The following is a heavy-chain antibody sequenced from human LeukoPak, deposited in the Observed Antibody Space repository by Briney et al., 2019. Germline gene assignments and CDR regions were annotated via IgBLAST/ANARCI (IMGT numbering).Heavy chain of an antibody. CDR1: GGPINNTLFS. CDR3: ARISRWWPY. D-gene: IGHD2-15*01. Sequence: PSETLSLTCTVSGGPINNTLFSWGRIRKPPGEGLEWIGPVYHDGINSASPSPQSRPATPVATSKNHFSLRLSPVTAAEKAVYYCARISRWWPYWGQGILVTVSS. V-gene: IGHV4-39*07. J-gene: IGHJ4*02. CDR2: VYHDGIN.